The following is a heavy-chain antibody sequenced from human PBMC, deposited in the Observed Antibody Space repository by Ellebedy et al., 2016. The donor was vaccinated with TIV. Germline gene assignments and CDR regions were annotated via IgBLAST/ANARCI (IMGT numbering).Heavy chain of an antibody. D-gene: IGHD2/OR15-2a*01. CDR3: ANVPVGLCNRPFCFYLDD. CDR2: ITYDANNK. J-gene: IGHJ4*02. CDR1: GFTFSSYD. V-gene: IGHV3-30*18. Sequence: PGGSLRLSCGASGFTFSSYDMHWVRQAPGKGLEWVALITYDANNKYYADSVKGRFTISRDNSKNTLYLQMHTLRPEDTAVYYYANVPVGLCNRPFCFYLDDWGQGTLVSVSS.